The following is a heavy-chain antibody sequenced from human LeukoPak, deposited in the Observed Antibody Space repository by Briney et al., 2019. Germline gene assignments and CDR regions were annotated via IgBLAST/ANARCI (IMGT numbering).Heavy chain of an antibody. Sequence: GGSLRLSCTASGFTFGDYAMSWVRQAPGKGLEWVGFIRSIAYGGTTEYAASVKGRFTISRDDSKSIAYLQMNSLKTEDTAVYYCTRDKIGYCSGGSCPGDYYYYMDVWGKGTTVTVSS. CDR1: GFTFGDYA. CDR3: TRDKIGYCSGGSCPGDYYYYMDV. J-gene: IGHJ6*03. V-gene: IGHV3-49*04. D-gene: IGHD2-15*01. CDR2: IRSIAYGGTT.